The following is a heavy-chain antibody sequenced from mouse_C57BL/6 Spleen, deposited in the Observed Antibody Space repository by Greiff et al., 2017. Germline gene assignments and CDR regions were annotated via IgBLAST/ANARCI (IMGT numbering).Heavy chain of an antibody. D-gene: IGHD1-1*01. CDR2: IYPGDGDT. J-gene: IGHJ3*01. CDR1: GYAFSSSW. Sequence: QVQLQQSGPELVKPGASVKISCKASGYAFSSSWMNWVKQRPGKGLEWIGRIYPGDGDTNYNGKFKGKATLTADKSSSTAYMQLSSLTSEDSAVYFCARSLDYGIPFAYWGQGTLVTVSA. CDR3: ARSLDYGIPFAY. V-gene: IGHV1-82*01.